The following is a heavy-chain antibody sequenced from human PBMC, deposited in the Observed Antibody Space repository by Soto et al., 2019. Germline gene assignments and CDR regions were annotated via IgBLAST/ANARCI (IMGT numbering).Heavy chain of an antibody. D-gene: IGHD3-10*01. CDR2: IYFSGSA. J-gene: IGHJ6*02. V-gene: IGHV4-30-4*01. CDR3: ARGLHSYSSGNDPSHYGMDV. CDR1: GGSISSDDYY. Sequence: SETLSLTCTVSGGSISSDDYYWSWIRQPPGKGLKWIGYIYFSGSAYDNPSLKSRLTVSVDTSKNQFSLNLSSVTAADTAVYYCARGLHSYSSGNDPSHYGMDVWGQGTKVTVSS.